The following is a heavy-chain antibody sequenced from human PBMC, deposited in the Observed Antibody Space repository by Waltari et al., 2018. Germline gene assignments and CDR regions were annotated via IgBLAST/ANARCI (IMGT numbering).Heavy chain of an antibody. CDR1: GYTFTSYA. CDR3: ARGAAAGTHDY. CDR2: INAGNGNT. D-gene: IGHD6-13*01. Sequence: QVQLVQSGAEVKKPGASVKVSCKASGYTFTSYAMHWVRQAPGQRLEWMGWINAGNGNTKYSQKVQGRVTITRDTSASIDYMELSSLRSEDTAVYYCARGAAAGTHDYWGQGTLVTVSS. J-gene: IGHJ4*02. V-gene: IGHV1-3*01.